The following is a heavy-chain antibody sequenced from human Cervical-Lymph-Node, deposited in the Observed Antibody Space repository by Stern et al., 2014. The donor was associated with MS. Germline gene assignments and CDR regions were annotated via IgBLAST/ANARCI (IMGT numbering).Heavy chain of an antibody. J-gene: IGHJ6*02. CDR2: IIPVLGTA. V-gene: IGHV1-69*11. D-gene: IGHD5-12*01. CDR3: ARDSDLGNGGYGMDV. CDR1: GGTFSDYG. Sequence: QVQLVQSGAEVKKPGSSVKVSCKASGGTFSDYGISWVRQAPRQGLEWMGGIIPVLGTANSAQKFQGRVTLIADESTSTAYMELSSLRSEDTAVYYCARDSDLGNGGYGMDVWGQGTTITVSS.